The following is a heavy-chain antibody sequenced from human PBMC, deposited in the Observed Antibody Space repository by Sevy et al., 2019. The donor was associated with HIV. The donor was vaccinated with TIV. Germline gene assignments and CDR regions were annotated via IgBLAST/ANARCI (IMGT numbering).Heavy chain of an antibody. Sequence: GGSLRLSCAASGFTFSSYAMSWVRQAPGKGLEWVSAISGSGGSTYYADSVKGRFTISRDNSKNTLYLQMNSLRAEDTAVYYCEKGPGVVVAPTDYWGQGTLVTVSS. J-gene: IGHJ4*02. CDR1: GFTFSSYA. V-gene: IGHV3-23*01. CDR2: ISGSGGST. CDR3: EKGPGVVVAPTDY. D-gene: IGHD3-22*01.